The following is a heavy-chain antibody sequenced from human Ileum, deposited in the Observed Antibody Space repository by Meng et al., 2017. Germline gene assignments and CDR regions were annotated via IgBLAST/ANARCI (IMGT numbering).Heavy chain of an antibody. CDR3: VRHDCKYFDS. J-gene: IGHJ4*02. V-gene: IGHV4-4*02. CDR2: IYLAGSP. D-gene: IGHD2-21*01. CDR1: GGSISSSCY. Sequence: QVQLQEAGPGLVESSGSLSLTGTVSGGSISSSCYWSSVRQSPGKGLEWIGQIYLAGSPNYNPSLESRVTISVDKSKNQFSLRLTSVTAADTAIFYCVRHDCKYFDSWGQGTLVTVSS.